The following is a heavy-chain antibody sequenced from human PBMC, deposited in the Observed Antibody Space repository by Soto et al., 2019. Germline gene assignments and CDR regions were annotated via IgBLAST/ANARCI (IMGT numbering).Heavy chain of an antibody. V-gene: IGHV3-48*02. Sequence: EVQLVESGGGFVQPGGSLSLSCAASGFTFSRSSMNWVRQAPGKGPEWIAYISSSSSTIYYADSVKGRITISRDNAKNALYLQMNSLRDEDTAVYYCAREGGWGSYYTLNWFDPWGQGTLVTVSS. CDR3: AREGGWGSYYTLNWFDP. CDR2: ISSSSSTI. J-gene: IGHJ5*02. CDR1: GFTFSRSS. D-gene: IGHD3-10*01.